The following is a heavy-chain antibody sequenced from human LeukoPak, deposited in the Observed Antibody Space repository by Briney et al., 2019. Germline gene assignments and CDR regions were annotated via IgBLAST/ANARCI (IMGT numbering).Heavy chain of an antibody. Sequence: GGSLRLSCAASGFXFSDYYITWIRQAPGRGREWISYINGSSSDTKYADSVKGRFTISRDNAKNSVYLLMNSLRAEDTAVYYCARRGTTYCTVDSCHPNWFDPWGQGTLVTVSS. V-gene: IGHV3-11*03. J-gene: IGHJ5*02. D-gene: IGHD2-15*01. CDR1: GFXFSDYY. CDR3: ARRGTTYCTVDSCHPNWFDP. CDR2: INGSSSDT.